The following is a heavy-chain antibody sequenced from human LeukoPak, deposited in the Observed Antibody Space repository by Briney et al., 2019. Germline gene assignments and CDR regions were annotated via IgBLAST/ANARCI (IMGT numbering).Heavy chain of an antibody. Sequence: GGSLRLSCAASGFTFSSYAMHWVRQAPGKGLDWVAVISYDGSSKYYADSVKGRFTISRDNSKNTLYLQMNSLRAEDTAVYYCATPARSAAILAAIDHWGQGTRVTVSS. CDR1: GFTFSSYA. D-gene: IGHD2-2*02. CDR2: ISYDGSSK. V-gene: IGHV3-30-3*01. CDR3: ATPARSAAILAAIDH. J-gene: IGHJ4*02.